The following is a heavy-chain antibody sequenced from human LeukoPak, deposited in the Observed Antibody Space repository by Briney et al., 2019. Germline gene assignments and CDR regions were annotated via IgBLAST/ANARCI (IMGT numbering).Heavy chain of an antibody. J-gene: IGHJ6*02. D-gene: IGHD3-10*01. CDR1: GGSISSYY. V-gene: IGHV4-59*01. Sequence: SETLSLTCTVSGGSISSYYWNWIRQPPGEALEWLGYAYYGGSTNYNPSLKTRLTISVDTSKAQFSLTLSSVTAADTAIYYCASRSGRNYYGMDVWGQGTTVIVSS. CDR2: AYYGGST. CDR3: ASRSGRNYYGMDV.